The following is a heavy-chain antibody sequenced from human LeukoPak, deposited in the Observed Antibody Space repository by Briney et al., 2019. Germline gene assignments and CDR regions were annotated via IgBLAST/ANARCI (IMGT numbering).Heavy chain of an antibody. CDR1: GGTFSSYA. CDR3: ARANIVVVPADIHYYGMDV. Sequence: GASVKVSCKASGGTFSSYAINWVRQAPGQGLEWMGSIIPILGIANYAQKFQGRVTITADKSTSTAYMELSSLRSEDTAVYYCARANIVVVPADIHYYGMDVWGQRTTVTVSS. V-gene: IGHV1-69*04. J-gene: IGHJ6*02. D-gene: IGHD2-2*02. CDR2: IIPILGIA.